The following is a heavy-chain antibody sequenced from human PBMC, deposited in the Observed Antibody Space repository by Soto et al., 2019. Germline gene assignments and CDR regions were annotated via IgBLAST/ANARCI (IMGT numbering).Heavy chain of an antibody. Sequence: PSAPLSLPCLVSDYSIRSGYHWGWIRQPPGKGLECIGTIYQSGNTYYNPSLKSRVILSIDTSKNQFSLKLSTVTAADTAVYYCVRLKVNFDYLGKGIAVTVSS. CDR2: IYQSGNT. V-gene: IGHV4-38-2*01. CDR1: DYSIRSGYH. J-gene: IGHJ4*02. CDR3: VRLKVNFDY.